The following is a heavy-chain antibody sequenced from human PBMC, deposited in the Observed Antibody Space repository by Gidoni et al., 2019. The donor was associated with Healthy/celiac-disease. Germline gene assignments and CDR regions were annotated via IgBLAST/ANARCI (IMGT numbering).Heavy chain of an antibody. J-gene: IGHJ4*02. CDR1: GGSFRGYY. D-gene: IGHD2-15*01. V-gene: IGHV4-34*01. CDR3: AREQCSGGSCYLFDY. CDR2: INHSGST. Sequence: VQLPQWGAGLLKPSETLSLTCAVYGGSFRGYYWSWIRQPPGKGLEWIGEINHSGSTNYNPSLKSRVTISVDTSKNQFSLKLSSVTAADTAVYYCAREQCSGGSCYLFDYWGQGTLVTVSS.